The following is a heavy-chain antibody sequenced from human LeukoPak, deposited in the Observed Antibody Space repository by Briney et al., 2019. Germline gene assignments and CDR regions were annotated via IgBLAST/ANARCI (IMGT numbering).Heavy chain of an antibody. CDR1: GGSFSGYY. CDR3: ARDPTTVTKGLDI. Sequence: SETLSLTCAVYGGSFSGYYWSWIRQPPGKGLEWIGYISYIGSTNYNPSLKSRVTISVDTSKNQFSLRLSSVTAADTAVYYCARDPTTVTKGLDIWGQGTMVTVSS. CDR2: ISYIGST. D-gene: IGHD4-17*01. J-gene: IGHJ3*02. V-gene: IGHV4-59*01.